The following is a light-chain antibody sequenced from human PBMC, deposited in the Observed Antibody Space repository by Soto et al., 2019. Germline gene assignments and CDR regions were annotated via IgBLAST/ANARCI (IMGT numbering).Light chain of an antibody. CDR2: ANN. V-gene: IGLV1-44*01. CDR3: ATWDDNLNGVV. J-gene: IGLJ2*01. Sequence: QAVVTQQPSASGTPGQRVSISCSGSSSNIGNNTVNWYQQVPGTAPKLVIYANNQRSSGVPDRFSGSKSGTSASLAISGLQSEDEADYYCATWDDNLNGVVFGGGTKVTVL. CDR1: SSNIGNNT.